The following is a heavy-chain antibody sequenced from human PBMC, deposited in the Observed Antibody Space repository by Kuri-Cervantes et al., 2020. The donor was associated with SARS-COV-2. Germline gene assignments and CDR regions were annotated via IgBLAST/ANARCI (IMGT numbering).Heavy chain of an antibody. CDR1: GGSISSSSYY. D-gene: IGHD5-18*01. V-gene: IGHV4-61*02. Sequence: LRLSCTVSGGSISSSSYYWGWIRQPPGKGLEWIGRFYTTERINYNPSLKSRVTISVDTSKNQFSLRLTSVTAADTAVYYCARDVVHTYGWRAFDYWGQGSLVTVSS. CDR3: ARDVVHTYGWRAFDY. J-gene: IGHJ4*02. CDR2: FYTTERI.